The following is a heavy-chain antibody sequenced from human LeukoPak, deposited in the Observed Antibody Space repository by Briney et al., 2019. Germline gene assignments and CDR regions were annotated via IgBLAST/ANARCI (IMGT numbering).Heavy chain of an antibody. CDR2: IYYSGST. J-gene: IGHJ5*02. V-gene: IGHV4-30-4*08. Sequence: SQPLSLTCTVSGGSISSGDYYWSWIRQPPGKGLEWIGYIYYSGSTYYNPSLKSRVTISVDTSKNQFSLKLSSVTAADTAVYYCAREVGAISSWFDPWGQGTLVTVSS. CDR1: GGSISSGDYY. CDR3: AREVGAISSWFDP. D-gene: IGHD1-26*01.